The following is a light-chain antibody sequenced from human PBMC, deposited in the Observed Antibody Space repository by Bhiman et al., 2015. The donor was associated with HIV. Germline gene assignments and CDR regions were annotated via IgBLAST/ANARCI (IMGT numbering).Light chain of an antibody. CDR1: SSDVGGYNY. CDR3: QVWDTSSDHLWV. Sequence: QSALTQPASVSGSPGQSITISCTGTSSDVGGYNYVSWYQQHPGKAPKLMIYDVSNRPSGIPERFSGSKSGNTATLTISRVEAGDEADYYCQVWDTSSDHLWVFGGGTKLTVL. CDR2: DVS. V-gene: IGLV2-14*03. J-gene: IGLJ3*02.